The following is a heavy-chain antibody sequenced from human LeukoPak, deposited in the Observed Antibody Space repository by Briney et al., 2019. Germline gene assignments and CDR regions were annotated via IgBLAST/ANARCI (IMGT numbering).Heavy chain of an antibody. Sequence: SETLSLTCAVYGGSFSGYYWSWIRQPPGKGLEWIGEINHSGSTNYNPSLKSRVTISVDTSKNQFSLKLSSVTAADTAVYYCARGPKVRNIAAAAKRSPSHYYCGMDVWGQGTTVTVSS. CDR3: ARGPKVRNIAAAAKRSPSHYYCGMDV. CDR1: GGSFSGYY. D-gene: IGHD6-13*01. CDR2: INHSGST. J-gene: IGHJ6*02. V-gene: IGHV4-34*01.